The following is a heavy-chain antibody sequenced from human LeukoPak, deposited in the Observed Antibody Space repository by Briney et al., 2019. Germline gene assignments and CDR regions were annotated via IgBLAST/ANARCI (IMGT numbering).Heavy chain of an antibody. CDR1: GFTFSNYW. CDR2: IKEDGSEK. V-gene: IGHV3-7*05. J-gene: IGHJ4*02. Sequence: PGGSLRLSCAASGFTFSNYWMSWVRQAPGKGPEWVANIKEDGSEKYYVDSVKGRFTISRDNAKNSLYLQMNSLGPEDTAVYYCAREGSRRDLLIDYWGQGTLVTVSS. CDR3: AREGSRRDLLIDY.